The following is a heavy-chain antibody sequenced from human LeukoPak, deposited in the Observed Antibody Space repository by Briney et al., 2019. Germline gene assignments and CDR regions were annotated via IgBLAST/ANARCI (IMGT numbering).Heavy chain of an antibody. CDR1: GFTFSSYA. Sequence: PGGSLRLSCAASGFTFSSYAMHWVRQAPGKGLEWVAVISYDGSNKYYADSVKGRFTISRDNSKNTLYLQMNSLRAEDTAVYYCARDLGSYGYFDYWGQGTLVTVSS. V-gene: IGHV3-30-3*01. D-gene: IGHD1-26*01. CDR3: ARDLGSYGYFDY. J-gene: IGHJ4*02. CDR2: ISYDGSNK.